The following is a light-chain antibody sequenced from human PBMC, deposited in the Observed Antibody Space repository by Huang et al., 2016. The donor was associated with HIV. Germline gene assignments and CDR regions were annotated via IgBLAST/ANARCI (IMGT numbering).Light chain of an antibody. CDR1: QAISSY. V-gene: IGKV3-11*01. Sequence: EVVLTQSPATLSLSPGERATLSCRASQAISSYLAWYQHKPGQPPRLLIYDTSKRATGIPARFSGRGSGTDFTLTISSLEPEDFYCHQRAGWPLFGGGTKVEIK. CDR3: HQRAGWPL. J-gene: IGKJ4*02. CDR2: DTS.